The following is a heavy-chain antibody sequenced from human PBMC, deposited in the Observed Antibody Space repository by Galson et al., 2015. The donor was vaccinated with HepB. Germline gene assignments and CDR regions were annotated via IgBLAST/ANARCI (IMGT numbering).Heavy chain of an antibody. CDR3: ARSRVFGVVIAYNWFDP. Sequence: SVKVSCKASGGTFSSYAISWVRQAPGQGLEWMGGIIPIFGTANYAQKFQGRVTITADESTSTAYMELSSLRSEDTAVYYCARSRVFGVVIAYNWFDPWGQGTLVTVSS. V-gene: IGHV1-69*13. CDR2: IIPIFGTA. D-gene: IGHD3-3*01. J-gene: IGHJ5*02. CDR1: GGTFSSYA.